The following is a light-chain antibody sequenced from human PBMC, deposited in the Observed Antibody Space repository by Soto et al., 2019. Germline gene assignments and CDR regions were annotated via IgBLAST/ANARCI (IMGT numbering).Light chain of an antibody. J-gene: IGKJ5*01. CDR2: AES. V-gene: IGKV1-27*01. CDR1: QGISNH. CDR3: QEYNSAPLT. Sequence: DLQMTQSPSSLSSSLGDRVTITCRASQGISNHLAWYQQKPGEVPKTLIYAESALQAGVPSRLSGSGSGTDLNLTISSLQPEDVATYYCQEYNSAPLTCGQGTRLEIK.